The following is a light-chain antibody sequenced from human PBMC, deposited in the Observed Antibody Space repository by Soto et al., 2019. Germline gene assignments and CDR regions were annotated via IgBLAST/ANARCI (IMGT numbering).Light chain of an antibody. CDR3: QQDGSAPPDT. CDR2: GAS. CDR1: QSDSSGY. V-gene: IGKV3-20*01. J-gene: IGKJ2*01. Sequence: EIVLTQSPGTLSLSPGERATLSCSASQSDSSGYLAWYQQKPGQAPRLLIYGASSRDTGILYRFSGSVFGTVFSLTITRVEAEDFAVYYCQQDGSAPPDTLSHCTKLEI.